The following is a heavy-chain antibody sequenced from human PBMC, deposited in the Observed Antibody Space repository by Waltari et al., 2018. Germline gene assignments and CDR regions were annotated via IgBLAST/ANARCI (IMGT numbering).Heavy chain of an antibody. V-gene: IGHV1-2*02. CDR1: GYSFGVYY. D-gene: IGHD3-16*01. J-gene: IGHJ4*02. CDR3: ARGLGGSSPFDY. CDR2: INPTNGVT. Sequence: QVHLVQSGAELKKSGASVKVSCTASGYSFGVYYLYWVRQAPGQGLEWMGWINPTNGVTNYAQKFQGRVTMTRDTSINSVYMDLSRLRSDDTAVYFCARGLGGSSPFDYWGRGTLVTVSS.